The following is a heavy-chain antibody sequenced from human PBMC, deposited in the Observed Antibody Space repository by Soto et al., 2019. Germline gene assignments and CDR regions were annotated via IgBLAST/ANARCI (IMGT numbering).Heavy chain of an antibody. J-gene: IGHJ4*02. CDR2: IYWDDDK. D-gene: IGHD6-19*01. Sequence: SGPTLVKPTQTLTLTCTFSGFSLSTSGVGVGWIRQPPGKALEWLALIYWDDDKRYSPSLKSRLTITKDTSKNQVVLTMTNMDPVDTATYYCAHSRRVAVAGTPYFDYWGQGTLVTVSS. CDR1: GFSLSTSGVG. V-gene: IGHV2-5*02. CDR3: AHSRRVAVAGTPYFDY.